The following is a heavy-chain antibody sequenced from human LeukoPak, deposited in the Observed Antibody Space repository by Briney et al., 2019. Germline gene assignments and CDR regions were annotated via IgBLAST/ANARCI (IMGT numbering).Heavy chain of an antibody. D-gene: IGHD3-22*01. Sequence: ASVKVSCKASGGTFSSYAISWVRQAPGQGLEWMGRIIPILGIANYAQKFQGRVTITADKSTGTAYMELSSLRSEDTAVYYCARADNYDSSGSHFDYWGQGTLVTVSS. V-gene: IGHV1-69*04. CDR3: ARADNYDSSGSHFDY. CDR1: GGTFSSYA. CDR2: IIPILGIA. J-gene: IGHJ4*02.